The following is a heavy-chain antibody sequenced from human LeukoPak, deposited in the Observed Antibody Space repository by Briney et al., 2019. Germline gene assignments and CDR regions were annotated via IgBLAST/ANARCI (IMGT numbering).Heavy chain of an antibody. CDR3: ARATKGYSSSPTFY. CDR2: ISSSSSYI. V-gene: IGHV3-21*01. CDR1: GFTFSSYS. D-gene: IGHD6-13*01. Sequence: GGSLRLSCAASGFTFSSYSMNWVRQAPGKGLEWVSSISSSSSYIYYADSVKGRFTISRDNAKNSLYLQMNSLRAEDTAVYYCARATKGYSSSPTFYWGQGTLVTVSS. J-gene: IGHJ4*02.